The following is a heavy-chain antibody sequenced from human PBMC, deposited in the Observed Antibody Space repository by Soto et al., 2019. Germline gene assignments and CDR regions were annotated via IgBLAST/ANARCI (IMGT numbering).Heavy chain of an antibody. CDR3: AHIYDSSGYSPY. D-gene: IGHD3-22*01. J-gene: IGHJ4*02. CDR2: IYWDDDK. CDR1: GFSLSTSGVG. Sequence: QITLRESGPTLVKPTQTLTLTCTFSGFSLSTSGVGVGWIRQPPGKALEWLALIYWDDDKRYSPSLKSRLTTXKXXSKNQVVLTMTNMDPVDTATYYCAHIYDSSGYSPYLGQGTLVTVSS. V-gene: IGHV2-5*02.